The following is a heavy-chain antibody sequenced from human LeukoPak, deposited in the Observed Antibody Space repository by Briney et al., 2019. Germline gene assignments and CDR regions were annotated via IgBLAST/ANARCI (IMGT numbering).Heavy chain of an antibody. CDR2: IRSKAYGGTT. Sequence: PGGSLRLSCAASGFTFSSYAMSWFRQAPGKGLEWVGFIRSKAYGGTTEYAASVKGRFTISRDDSKSIAYLQMNSLKTEDTAVYYCTRVPQHIVVVTATYFDYWGQGTLVTVSS. D-gene: IGHD2-21*02. J-gene: IGHJ4*02. CDR1: GFTFSSYA. V-gene: IGHV3-49*03. CDR3: TRVPQHIVVVTATYFDY.